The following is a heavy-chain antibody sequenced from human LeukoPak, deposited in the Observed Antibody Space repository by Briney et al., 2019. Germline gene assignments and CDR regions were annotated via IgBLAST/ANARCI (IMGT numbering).Heavy chain of an antibody. CDR3: ASSSSSDYYYYGMDV. J-gene: IGHJ6*02. CDR1: GFTFDDYA. D-gene: IGHD6-6*01. V-gene: IGHV3-9*01. CDR2: ISWNSGSI. Sequence: GRSLRLSCAASGFTFDDYAMHWVRQAPGKGLEWVSGISWNSGSIGYADSVKGRFTISRDNAKNSLYLQMNSLRAEDTALYYCASSSSSDYYYYGMDVWGQGTTVTVSS.